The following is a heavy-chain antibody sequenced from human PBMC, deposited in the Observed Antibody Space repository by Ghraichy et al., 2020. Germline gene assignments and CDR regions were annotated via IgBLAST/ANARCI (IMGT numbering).Heavy chain of an antibody. Sequence: ASVKVSCKASGYTFTSYDINWVRQATGQGLEWMGRMNPNSGNTGYAQKFQGRVTMTRNTSISTAYMELSSLRSEDTAVYYCARGRIEYYDFWSGYYRPAYFDYWGQGTLVTVSA. CDR2: MNPNSGNT. CDR3: ARGRIEYYDFWSGYYRPAYFDY. D-gene: IGHD3-3*01. CDR1: GYTFTSYD. J-gene: IGHJ4*02. V-gene: IGHV1-8*01.